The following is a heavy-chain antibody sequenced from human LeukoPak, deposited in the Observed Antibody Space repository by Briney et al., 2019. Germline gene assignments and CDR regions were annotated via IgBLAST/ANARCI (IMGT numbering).Heavy chain of an antibody. D-gene: IGHD3-3*01. CDR2: INTSNTFI. CDR1: GFTFSTFT. V-gene: IGHV3-21*06. Sequence: GGSLRLSCAASGFTFSTFTMNWVRQAPGKGLEWVSSINTSNTFIYYADSVKGRFTITRDNSKNVLYLQMNSLRPEDTAMYYCAKRKTMFGVVIKDAFDIWGQGTLVTVSS. J-gene: IGHJ3*02. CDR3: AKRKTMFGVVIKDAFDI.